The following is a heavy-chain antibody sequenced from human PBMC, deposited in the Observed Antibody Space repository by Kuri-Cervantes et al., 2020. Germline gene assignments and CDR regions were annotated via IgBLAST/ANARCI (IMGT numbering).Heavy chain of an antibody. Sequence: ASVKVSCKASGYTFTSYDISWVRQATRQGLEWMGWMNPNSGNTGYAQKFQGRVTMTRNTSISTAYMELSSLRSEDTAVYYCARGRNTRAFDIWGQGTMVTVSS. CDR1: GYTFTSYD. D-gene: IGHD2-2*02. CDR2: MNPNSGNT. CDR3: ARGRNTRAFDI. V-gene: IGHV1-8*01. J-gene: IGHJ3*02.